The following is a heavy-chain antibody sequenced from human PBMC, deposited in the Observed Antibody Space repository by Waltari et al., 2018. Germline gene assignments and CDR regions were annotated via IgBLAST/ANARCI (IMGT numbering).Heavy chain of an antibody. CDR2: INAGNGNT. J-gene: IGHJ2*01. Sequence: QVQLVQSGAEVKKPGASVKVSCKASGYTFTSYAMHWVRQAPGQRLEWMGWINAGNGNTKYSQKCQGRVTITRDTSASTAYMELSSLRSEDTAVYYCARAWGNWYFDLWGRGTLVTVSS. V-gene: IGHV1-3*01. CDR1: GYTFTSYA. CDR3: ARAWGNWYFDL. D-gene: IGHD7-27*01.